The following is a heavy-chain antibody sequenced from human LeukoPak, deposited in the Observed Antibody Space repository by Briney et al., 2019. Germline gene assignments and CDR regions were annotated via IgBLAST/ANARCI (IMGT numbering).Heavy chain of an antibody. CDR1: GFTFSSYS. D-gene: IGHD4-11*01. CDR3: ARGPYTDY. J-gene: IGHJ4*02. CDR2: ISSSSSSI. Sequence: GGSLRLSCAASGFTFSSYSMNWVRQAPGKGLDWVSSISSSSSSIYYADSVKGRFTISRDNAENSLSLQMNSLRAEDTAVYYCARGPYTDYWGQGIRVTVSS. V-gene: IGHV3-21*01.